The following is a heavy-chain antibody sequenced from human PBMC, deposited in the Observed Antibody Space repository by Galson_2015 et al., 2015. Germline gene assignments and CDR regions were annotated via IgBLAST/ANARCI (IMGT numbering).Heavy chain of an antibody. CDR2: INAGNGNT. CDR3: ARDPISHSSGYGAFRPGYYFDY. Sequence: SVKVSCKASGYTFTSYAMHWVRQAPGQRLEWMGWINAGNGNTKYSQKFQGRVTITRDTSASTAYMELSSLRSEDTAVYYCARDPISHSSGYGAFRPGYYFDYWGQGTLVTVSS. J-gene: IGHJ4*02. V-gene: IGHV1-3*01. CDR1: GYTFTSYA. D-gene: IGHD3-22*01.